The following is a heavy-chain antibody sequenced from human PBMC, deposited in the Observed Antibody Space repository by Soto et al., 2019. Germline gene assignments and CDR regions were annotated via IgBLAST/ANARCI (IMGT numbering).Heavy chain of an antibody. CDR1: GFTFSSYG. V-gene: IGHV3-33*01. Sequence: QVQLVEPGGGVVQPGRSLRLSCAASGFTFSSYGMHWVRQAPGKGLEWVAVIWYDGSNKYYADSVKGRFTISRDNSKNTLYLQMNSLRAEDTAVYYCARGYYDSSGYPYYFDYWGQGTLVTVSS. CDR2: IWYDGSNK. D-gene: IGHD3-22*01. J-gene: IGHJ4*02. CDR3: ARGYYDSSGYPYYFDY.